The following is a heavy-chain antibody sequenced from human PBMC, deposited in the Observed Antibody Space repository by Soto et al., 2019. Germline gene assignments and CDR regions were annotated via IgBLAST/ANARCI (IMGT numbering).Heavy chain of an antibody. V-gene: IGHV4-30-2*01. Sequence: QLQLQESGSGLVKPSQTLSLTCAVSGGSISSGGYSWSWIRQPPGKGLEWIGYIYHSGSTYYNPAPKSRGTISVGRSKNQFSLKLSSVPAADTAVYYCAGGLVTTLHYWGQGTLGTVSS. J-gene: IGHJ4*02. D-gene: IGHD4-17*01. CDR3: AGGLVTTLHY. CDR1: GGSISSGGYS. CDR2: IYHSGST.